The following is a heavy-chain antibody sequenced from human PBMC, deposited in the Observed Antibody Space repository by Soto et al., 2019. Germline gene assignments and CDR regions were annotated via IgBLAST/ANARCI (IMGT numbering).Heavy chain of an antibody. J-gene: IGHJ4*02. Sequence: GGSLRLSCSASGFTFSSYAMHWVRQAPGEGLEYVSAITSNGGSTYYADSVKGRFTISRDNSKNTLYLQMSSLRAEDTAVYYCVTAVHCITRISGVRTLPSFDSWGQGTLVTVSS. CDR1: GFTFSSYA. CDR2: ITSNGGST. V-gene: IGHV3-64D*06. D-gene: IGHD3-22*01. CDR3: VTAVHCITRISGVRTLPSFDS.